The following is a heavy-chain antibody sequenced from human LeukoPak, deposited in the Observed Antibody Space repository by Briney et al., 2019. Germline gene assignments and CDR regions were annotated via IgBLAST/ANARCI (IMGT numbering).Heavy chain of an antibody. CDR2: ISWNSGSI. CDR3: AKAPNDYGSGSRLGRFFDY. Sequence: GRSLRLSCAASGFTFDDYAMHWVRQAPGKGLEWVSGISWNSGSIGYADSVKGRFTISRDNAKNSLYLQMNSLRAEDTALYYCAKAPNDYGSGSRLGRFFDYWGQGTLVTVSS. CDR1: GFTFDDYA. V-gene: IGHV3-9*01. D-gene: IGHD3-10*01. J-gene: IGHJ4*02.